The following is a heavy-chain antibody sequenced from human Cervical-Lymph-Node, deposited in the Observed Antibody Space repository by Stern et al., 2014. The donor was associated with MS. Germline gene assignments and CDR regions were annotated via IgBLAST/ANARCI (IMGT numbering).Heavy chain of an antibody. CDR1: GGSLSSGDYS. D-gene: IGHD4-17*01. Sequence: VQLVESGSGLVKPSQTLSLTCAVSGGSLSSGDYSWSWIRQPPGKGLEWIGYICHSGSTYYNPSLKSRVTISVDRSKNQFSLKLSSVTAADTAVYYCARSSTVTPNAFDIWGQGTMVTVSS. CDR3: ARSSTVTPNAFDI. CDR2: ICHSGST. V-gene: IGHV4-30-2*01. J-gene: IGHJ3*02.